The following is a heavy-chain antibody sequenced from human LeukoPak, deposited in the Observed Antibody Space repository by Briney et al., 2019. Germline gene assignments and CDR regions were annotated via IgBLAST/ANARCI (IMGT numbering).Heavy chain of an antibody. D-gene: IGHD6-19*01. Sequence: GASVKVSCKASGYTLTSYGISWVRQAPGQGLEWMGWISAYNGNTNYAQKFQGRVTMARDTSTSTAYMELRSLRSDDTAVYYCARDPLGWPDYYYYYMDVWGKGTTVTVSS. V-gene: IGHV1-18*01. CDR1: GYTLTSYG. CDR3: ARDPLGWPDYYYYYMDV. CDR2: ISAYNGNT. J-gene: IGHJ6*03.